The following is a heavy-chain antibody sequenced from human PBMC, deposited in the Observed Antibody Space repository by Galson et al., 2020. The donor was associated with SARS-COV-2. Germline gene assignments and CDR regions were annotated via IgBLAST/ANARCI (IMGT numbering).Heavy chain of an antibody. CDR2: FDPEDGET. CDR3: ATAPAIFGVVIFSY. V-gene: IGHV1-24*01. D-gene: IGHD3-3*01. CDR1: GYTLTELS. J-gene: IGHJ4*02. Sequence: ASVKVSCKVSGYTLTELSMHWVRQAPGKGLEWMGGFDPEDGETIYAQKFQGRVTMTEDTSTDTAYMELSSLRSEDTAVYYCATAPAIFGVVIFSYWGQGTLVTVSS.